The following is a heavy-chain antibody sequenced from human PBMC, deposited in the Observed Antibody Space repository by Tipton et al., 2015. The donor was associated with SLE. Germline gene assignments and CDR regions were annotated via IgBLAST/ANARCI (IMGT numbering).Heavy chain of an antibody. CDR1: GGSIRSYY. J-gene: IGHJ4*02. D-gene: IGHD7-27*01. Sequence: TLSLTCTVSGGSIRSYYWSWIRQPPGRGLEWIGYIYYSGSTNYNPSLKSRVTISVDTSKNQFSLKLSSVTAADTAVYYCARDPNGGYGSFDYWGLGARVTVSS. CDR2: IYYSGST. CDR3: ARDPNGGYGSFDY. V-gene: IGHV4-59*12.